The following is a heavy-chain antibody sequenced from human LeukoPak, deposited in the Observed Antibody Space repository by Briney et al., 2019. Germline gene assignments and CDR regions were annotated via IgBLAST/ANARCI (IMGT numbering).Heavy chain of an antibody. Sequence: SETLSLTCTVSGVSISSDYWSCIRLPPGKGLEWIGYIYYSGNSHYNPSLKSRVTMSVDTSKNQFSLKLTSVTAADTAVYCCARRLRQNMFDPWGQGILVTVSS. D-gene: IGHD4-17*01. CDR1: GVSISSDY. J-gene: IGHJ5*02. CDR2: IYYSGNS. CDR3: ARRLRQNMFDP. V-gene: IGHV4-59*08.